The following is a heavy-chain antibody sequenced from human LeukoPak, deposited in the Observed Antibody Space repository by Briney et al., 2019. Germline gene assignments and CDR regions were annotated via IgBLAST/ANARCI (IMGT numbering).Heavy chain of an antibody. CDR1: GYTFASYY. V-gene: IGHV1-46*01. J-gene: IGHJ4*02. Sequence: GASVKVSCKASGYTFASYYMHWVRQARGQGLEWMGIINPSGGSTTYAQKFQGRVTMTRDTSTSTVYMELSSLRSEDTAVYYCARDSTPTYYSGTYYFEYWGQGTLVIVSS. CDR2: INPSGGST. D-gene: IGHD1-26*01. CDR3: ARDSTPTYYSGTYYFEY.